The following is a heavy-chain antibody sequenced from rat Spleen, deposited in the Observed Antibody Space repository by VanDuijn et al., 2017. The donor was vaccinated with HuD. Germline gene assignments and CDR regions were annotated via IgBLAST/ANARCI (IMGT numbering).Heavy chain of an antibody. V-gene: IGHV5-29*01. CDR1: GFTFSDYG. Sequence: VQLVESGGGLVQPGRSLTLSCAASGFTFSDYGMAWVRQAPTKGLEWGVTISYGDSSGHSSTYYRDSVKGRFTISRANAKSTLNLQMDSLRSEDTATYYCARRHYGYTDYFDYWGQGVMVTVSS. J-gene: IGHJ2*01. D-gene: IGHD1-9*01. CDR2: ISYGDSSGHSST. CDR3: ARRHYGYTDYFDY.